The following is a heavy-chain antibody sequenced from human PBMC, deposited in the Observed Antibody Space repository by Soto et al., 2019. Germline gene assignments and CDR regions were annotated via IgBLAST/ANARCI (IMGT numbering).Heavy chain of an antibody. CDR3: AKALYGSSSPYYYGMDV. V-gene: IGHV3-23*01. J-gene: IGHJ6*02. CDR2: ISGSGGAT. CDR1: GFTFSSYA. Sequence: REPLRLSCSASGFTFSSYAMTWVRQAPGKGLELVSIISGSGGATYYAGSVKGRFSISRDNSKNTLYLQMNSLRAEDTAVYFCAKALYGSSSPYYYGMDVWGQGTTVTVSS. D-gene: IGHD6-6*01.